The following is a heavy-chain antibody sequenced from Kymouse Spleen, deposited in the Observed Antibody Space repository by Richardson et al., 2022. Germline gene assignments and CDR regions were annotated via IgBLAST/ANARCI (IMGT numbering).Heavy chain of an antibody. Sequence: QVQLQESGPGLVKPSETLSLTCTVSGGSVSSGSYYWSWIRQPPGKGLEWIGYIYYSGSTNYNPSLKSRVTISVDTSKNQFSLKLSSVTAADTAVYYCARKRDTHSNYDWFDPWGQGTLVTVSS. CDR2: IYYSGST. CDR1: GGSVSSGSYY. J-gene: IGHJ5*02. V-gene: IGHV4-61*01. D-gene: IGHD4-11,IGHD4-11*01. CDR3: ARKRDTHSNYDWFDP.